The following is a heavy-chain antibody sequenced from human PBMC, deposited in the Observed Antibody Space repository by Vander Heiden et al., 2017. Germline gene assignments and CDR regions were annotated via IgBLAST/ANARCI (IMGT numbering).Heavy chain of an antibody. CDR2: IKRDGSEK. Sequence: EVLLVESGGGLVQPGGSLRLSCAASGLPFRNFWMGWVRQAPGKGLEWMANIKRDGSEKYYVDSVKGRFTISRDNAKNSLYLQMNSLRAEDTAVYYCASSVGGKVSPFDYWGQGILVTVSS. CDR3: ASSVGGKVSPFDY. J-gene: IGHJ4*02. D-gene: IGHD3-16*01. V-gene: IGHV3-7*01. CDR1: GLPFRNFW.